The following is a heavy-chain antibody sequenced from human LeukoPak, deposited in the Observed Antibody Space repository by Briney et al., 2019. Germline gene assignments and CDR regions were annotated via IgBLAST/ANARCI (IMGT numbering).Heavy chain of an antibody. CDR1: RFSFSSWW. D-gene: IGHD2-15*01. CDR2: IKQDGNEK. V-gene: IGHV3-7*03. J-gene: IGHJ4*02. Sequence: PGGSLRLSCAASRFSFSSWWLSWVCQAQGKGLEWVANIKQDGNEKFYADSVKGRFTISRDNDKNSLYLQMNSLRLEDTAVYYCVREDRSCYYYWGQGTLLTVSS. CDR3: VREDRSCYYY.